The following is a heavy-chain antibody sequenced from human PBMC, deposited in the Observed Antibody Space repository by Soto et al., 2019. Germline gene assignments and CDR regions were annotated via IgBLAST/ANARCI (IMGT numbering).Heavy chain of an antibody. J-gene: IGHJ6*02. V-gene: IGHV3-33*01. D-gene: IGHD3-10*01. CDR3: ARELLYGSGSRHFHYYGMDV. Sequence: PGGSLRVSCAASGIKFSIDGMQWVRHAPGKGLEWVAVIWFDGSKKYYVDSVKGRFTISRDNSNNTLYLQMNSLRAEDTGVYYCARELLYGSGSRHFHYYGMDVWGQGTTVPVSS. CDR1: GIKFSIDG. CDR2: IWFDGSKK.